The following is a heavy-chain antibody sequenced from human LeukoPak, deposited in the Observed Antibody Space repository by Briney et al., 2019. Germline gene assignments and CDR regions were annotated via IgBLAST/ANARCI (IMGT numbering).Heavy chain of an antibody. Sequence: PSETLSLTCTVSGGSISSGSYYWSWIRQPAGKGLEWIGRIYTSGSTNYNPSLKSRVTISVDTSKNQFSLKLSSVTAADTAVYYCAREGNPSEYYDILTGYYIDAFDIWGQGTMVTVSS. CDR3: AREGNPSEYYDILTGYYIDAFDI. CDR2: IYTSGST. D-gene: IGHD3-9*01. V-gene: IGHV4-61*02. J-gene: IGHJ3*02. CDR1: GGSISSGSYY.